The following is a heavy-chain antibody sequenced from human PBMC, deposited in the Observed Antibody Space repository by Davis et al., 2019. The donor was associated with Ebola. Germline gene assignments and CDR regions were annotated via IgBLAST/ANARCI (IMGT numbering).Heavy chain of an antibody. CDR2: INPGSGNT. CDR1: GYTFTNYA. Sequence: ASVKVSCKASGYTFTNYAIHWVRQAPGQSLEWMGWINPGSGNTKYSHKFQGRVTISRDTSARTVYMELSGLRSEDTAVYYCAKDDAEGYCSSSSCYFDSWGQGTLVTVSS. CDR3: AKDDAEGYCSSSSCYFDS. V-gene: IGHV1-3*01. D-gene: IGHD2-2*01. J-gene: IGHJ4*02.